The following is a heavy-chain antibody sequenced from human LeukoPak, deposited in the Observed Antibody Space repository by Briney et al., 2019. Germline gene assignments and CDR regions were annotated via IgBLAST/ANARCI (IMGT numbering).Heavy chain of an antibody. Sequence: SETLSPTCTVSSGSISSYYWSWIRQPPGKGLEWIGYVYYSGSTNYNPSLKSRVTISVDTSKNQFSLKMSSVTAADTAVYYCARTYYDFWSGSRYWYFQLWGRGTLVTVSS. CDR3: ARTYYDFWSGSRYWYFQL. D-gene: IGHD3-3*01. J-gene: IGHJ2*01. CDR2: VYYSGST. V-gene: IGHV4-59*08. CDR1: SGSISSYY.